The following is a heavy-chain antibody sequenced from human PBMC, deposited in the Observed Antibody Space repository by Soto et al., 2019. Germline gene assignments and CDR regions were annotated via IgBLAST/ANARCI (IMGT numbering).Heavy chain of an antibody. CDR1: GFTFSSYG. J-gene: IGHJ1*01. CDR2: ISYDGSNK. Sequence: VGSLRLSCAASGFTFSSYGMHWVRQAPGKGLEWVAVISYDGSNKYYADSVKGRFTISRDNSKNTLYLQMNSLRAEDTAVYYCAKDLPLRIAARPGYFQHWGQGTLVTVSS. D-gene: IGHD6-6*01. CDR3: AKDLPLRIAARPGYFQH. V-gene: IGHV3-30*18.